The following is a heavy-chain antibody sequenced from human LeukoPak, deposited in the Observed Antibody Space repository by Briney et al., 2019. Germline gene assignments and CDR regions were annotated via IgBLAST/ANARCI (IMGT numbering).Heavy chain of an antibody. CDR3: ARRPVTTIGVGFDP. J-gene: IGHJ5*02. CDR2: IYYSGST. Sequence: SETLSLTCTVSGGSISSYYWSWIRQPPGKGLEWIGYIYYSGSTNYSPSLKSRVTISVDTSKNQFSLKLSSVTAADTAVYYCARRPVTTIGVGFDPWGQGTLVTVSS. V-gene: IGHV4-59*01. CDR1: GGSISSYY. D-gene: IGHD4-17*01.